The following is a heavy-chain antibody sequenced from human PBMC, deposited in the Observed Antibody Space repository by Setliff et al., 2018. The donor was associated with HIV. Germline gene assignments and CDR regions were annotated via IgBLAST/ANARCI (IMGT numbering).Heavy chain of an antibody. V-gene: IGHV4-61*02. CDR3: ARGRGRGYDFWSGYSGAHAFDI. CDR1: GGSIRSGSYY. CDR2: IYTSGSA. Sequence: NPSETLSLTCTVSGGSIRSGSYYWSWIRQPAGKGLEWIGRIYTSGSAYYNPSLKSRVTISVDTSKNQFSLKLSSVTAADTAVYYCARGRGRGYDFWSGYSGAHAFDIWGQGTMVTVSS. J-gene: IGHJ3*02. D-gene: IGHD3-3*01.